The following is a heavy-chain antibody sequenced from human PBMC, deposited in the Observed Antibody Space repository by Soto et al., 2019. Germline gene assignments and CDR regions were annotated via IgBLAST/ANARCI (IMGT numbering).Heavy chain of an antibody. J-gene: IGHJ6*02. CDR1: GFTFSSYG. CDR2: IWYDGSNK. CDR3: AGTREYYYYHGMDV. Sequence: GGSLRLSCAASGFTFSSYGMHWVRQAPGKGLEWVAVIWYDGSNKYYADSVKGRFTISRDNSKNTLYLQMNSLRAEDTAVYYCAGTREYYYYHGMDVWGQGTTVTVSS. V-gene: IGHV3-33*01.